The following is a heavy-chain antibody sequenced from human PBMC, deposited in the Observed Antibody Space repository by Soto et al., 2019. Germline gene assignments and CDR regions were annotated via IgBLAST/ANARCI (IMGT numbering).Heavy chain of an antibody. CDR2: ISYDGSNK. Sequence: PGGSLRLSCAASGFTFSSYAMHWVRQAPGKGLEWVAVISYDGSNKYYADSVKGRFTISRDNSKNTLYLQMKSLRAEDTAVYYCARDIGGAIAAAGTYGMDVWGQGTTLTVSS. CDR1: GFTFSSYA. V-gene: IGHV3-30-3*01. CDR3: ARDIGGAIAAAGTYGMDV. J-gene: IGHJ6*02. D-gene: IGHD6-13*01.